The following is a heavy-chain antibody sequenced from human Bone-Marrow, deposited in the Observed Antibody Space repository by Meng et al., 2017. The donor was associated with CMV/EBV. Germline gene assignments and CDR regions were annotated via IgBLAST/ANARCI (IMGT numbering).Heavy chain of an antibody. CDR1: GYTFTDFY. CDR2: INPNSDGT. Sequence: ASVKVSCKASGYTFTDFYIHWVRQAPGQGLEWMGWINPNSDGTKYAQKFQGRVTMTRDTSISTAYMELSRLRPDDTAVYYCAREVPRYSFDYWGQGTLVTVSS. D-gene: IGHD5-18*01. J-gene: IGHJ4*02. CDR3: AREVPRYSFDY. V-gene: IGHV1-2*02.